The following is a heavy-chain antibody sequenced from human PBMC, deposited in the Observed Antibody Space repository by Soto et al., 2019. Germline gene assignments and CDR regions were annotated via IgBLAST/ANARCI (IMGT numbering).Heavy chain of an antibody. CDR3: APLSVSLSGPYGIHV. Sequence: SETLSLTCSVSGYSVSSSDYYWAWIRQPPGKGLEWIGSMLYSGLTYYNPSPKSRVTLSVDTSKNQFSVRLNSVTASDTAVYYCAPLSVSLSGPYGIHVWGQGTTVTVSS. CDR1: GYSVSSSDYY. J-gene: IGHJ6*02. CDR2: MLYSGLT. D-gene: IGHD2-15*01. V-gene: IGHV4-39*01.